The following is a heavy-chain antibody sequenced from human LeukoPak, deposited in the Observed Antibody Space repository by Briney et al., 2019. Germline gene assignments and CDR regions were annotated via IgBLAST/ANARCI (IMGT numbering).Heavy chain of an antibody. CDR3: AKDQRVANPA. D-gene: IGHD3-3*01. J-gene: IGHJ5*02. CDR1: GFTFKNYP. Sequence: PGGSLTLSCVASGFTFKNYPVSWVRRAPGKGLEWVSTISESGAGTYYADSVKGRFTVSRDNSKNTLYLQMNSLRAEDTAVYYCAKDQRVANPAWGQGTLVTVSS. CDR2: ISESGAGT. V-gene: IGHV3-23*01.